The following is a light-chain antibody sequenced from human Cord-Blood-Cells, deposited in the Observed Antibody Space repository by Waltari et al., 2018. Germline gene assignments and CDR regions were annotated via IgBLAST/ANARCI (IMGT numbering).Light chain of an antibody. V-gene: IGKV3-11*01. Sequence: EIVLTQSPATLSLSPGERATLSCRASQSVSSYLAWYQQNPGQAPRLLIYDASNRATVIPARFSGSGSGTDFTLTISSLEPEDFAVYYCQQRSNWVTFGPGTKVDIK. CDR1: QSVSSY. CDR2: DAS. J-gene: IGKJ3*01. CDR3: QQRSNWVT.